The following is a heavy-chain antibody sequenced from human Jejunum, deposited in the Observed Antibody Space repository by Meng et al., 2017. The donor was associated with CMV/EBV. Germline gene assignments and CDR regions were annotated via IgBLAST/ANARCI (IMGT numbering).Heavy chain of an antibody. Sequence: HITLKESGPTLGPPPPTRTLTFTCSGFSLSTSEVGVGWIRQPTGKALEWLAVIYWDDDKRYSPSLKSRLTITKDTSKNQVVLTLTNMDPVDTATYYCALFTRSWFDPWGQGTLVTVSS. J-gene: IGHJ5*02. V-gene: IGHV2-5*02. CDR1: GFSLSTSEVG. CDR3: ALFTRSWFDP. D-gene: IGHD2-2*01. CDR2: IYWDDDK.